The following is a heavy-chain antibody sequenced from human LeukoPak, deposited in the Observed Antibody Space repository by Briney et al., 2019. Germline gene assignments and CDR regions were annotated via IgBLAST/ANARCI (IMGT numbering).Heavy chain of an antibody. CDR3: ARGKTYDFWSGSFDY. D-gene: IGHD3-3*01. J-gene: IGHJ4*02. CDR1: GGTFSSYA. V-gene: IGHV1-69*05. Sequence: SVKVSXKASGGTFSSYAISWVRQAPGQGLEWIGRIIPIFGTANYAQKFQGRVTITTDESTSTAYMELSSLRSEDTAVYYCARGKTYDFWSGSFDYWGQGTLVTVSS. CDR2: IIPIFGTA.